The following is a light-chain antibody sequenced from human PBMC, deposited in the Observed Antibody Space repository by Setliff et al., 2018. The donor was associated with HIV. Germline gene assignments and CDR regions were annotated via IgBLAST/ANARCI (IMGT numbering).Light chain of an antibody. Sequence: QSVLTQPPSASGSPGQSVTTSCTGTSSDVGAYNYVSWYQQHPGKAPKLMIYEVNKRPSGVPDRFSGSKSGNTASLTVSGLQAEDEADYYCTSYAGSNNFVVFGGGTKVTVL. CDR1: SSDVGAYNY. CDR3: TSYAGSNNFVV. J-gene: IGLJ2*01. CDR2: EVN. V-gene: IGLV2-8*01.